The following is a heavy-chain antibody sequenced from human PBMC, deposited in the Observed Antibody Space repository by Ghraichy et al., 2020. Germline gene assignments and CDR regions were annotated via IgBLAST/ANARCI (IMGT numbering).Heavy chain of an antibody. CDR1: GGSIGSSGYY. Sequence: SETLSLTCTVSGGSIGSSGYYWGWIRQPPGKGLEWIGSRYYGASSYYNPSLTSRVTISMYTPNNQFSLKLSSVTAADTAIYYCARVGARAAAGVIDYWGQGALVTVSS. V-gene: IGHV4-39*01. J-gene: IGHJ4*02. D-gene: IGHD6-13*01. CDR2: RYYGASS. CDR3: ARVGARAAAGVIDY.